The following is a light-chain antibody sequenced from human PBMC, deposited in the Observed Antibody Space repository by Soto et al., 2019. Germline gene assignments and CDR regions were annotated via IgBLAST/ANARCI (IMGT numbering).Light chain of an antibody. Sequence: ENVLTQSPGTLSLSPGERATLSCRASQSVSSNFLAWYQQKPGQAPRLLIYGASNRATGIPDRFSGSGSGTDLTLTISRLEPEDFAVYYCQQYDSSPRTFGQGTKVDI. CDR2: GAS. CDR1: QSVSSNF. J-gene: IGKJ1*01. V-gene: IGKV3-20*01. CDR3: QQYDSSPRT.